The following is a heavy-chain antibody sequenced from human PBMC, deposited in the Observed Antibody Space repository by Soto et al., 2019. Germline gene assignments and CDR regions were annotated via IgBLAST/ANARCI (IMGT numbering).Heavy chain of an antibody. CDR1: GFTFSSYS. CDR3: ARSSIAAGYGMDV. D-gene: IGHD6-6*01. J-gene: IGHJ6*02. V-gene: IGHV3-21*01. Sequence: GGSLRLSCAASGFTFSSYSMNWVRQAPGKGLEWVSSISSSSSYIYYADSVKGRFTISRDNAKNSPYLQMNSLRAEDTAVYYCARSSIAAGYGMDVWGQGTTVTVSS. CDR2: ISSSSSYI.